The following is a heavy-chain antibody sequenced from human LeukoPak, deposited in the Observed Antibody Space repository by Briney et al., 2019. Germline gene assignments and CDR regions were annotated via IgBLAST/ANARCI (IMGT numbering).Heavy chain of an antibody. D-gene: IGHD3-3*01. CDR2: ISGTGDKT. CDR3: AKHGSGDPPVGVPIRYYYYMDV. CDR1: GFTFSSYS. J-gene: IGHJ6*03. V-gene: IGHV3-23*01. Sequence: GGSLRLSCAPSGFTFSSYSMTWVRQASGKGLEWVSTISGTGDKTYYADSVKGRFTISRDNSQNTLFLQMNSLRAEGTALYYCAKHGSGDPPVGVPIRYYYYMDVWGKGTTVTVSS.